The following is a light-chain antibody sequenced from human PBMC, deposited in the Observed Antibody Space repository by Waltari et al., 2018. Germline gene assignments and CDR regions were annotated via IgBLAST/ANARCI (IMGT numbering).Light chain of an antibody. CDR1: SLRSYY. Sequence: SSELTQDPAVSVALGQTVRITCQGHSLRSYYASWYQQTPGQAPVLIIYGKNNRPSGIPDRFSRSSSGNTASLTITGAQAEDEADYYCNARDSSGNHLGVFGGGTKLTVL. V-gene: IGLV3-19*01. CDR3: NARDSSGNHLGV. J-gene: IGLJ3*02. CDR2: GKN.